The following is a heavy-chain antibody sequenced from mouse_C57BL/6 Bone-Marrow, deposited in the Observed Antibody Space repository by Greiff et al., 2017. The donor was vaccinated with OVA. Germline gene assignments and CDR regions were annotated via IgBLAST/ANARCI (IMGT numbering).Heavy chain of an antibody. CDR1: GYTFTDYN. CDR3: AREDLGYYREFAY. V-gene: IGHV1-22*01. J-gene: IGHJ3*01. D-gene: IGHD2-12*01. Sequence: EVQLVESGPELVKPGASVKMSCKASGYTFTDYNMHWVKQSHGKSLEWIGYINPNNGGTSYNQKFKGKATLTVNKSSSTAYMELRSLTSEDSAVYYCAREDLGYYREFAYWGQGTLVTVSA. CDR2: INPNNGGT.